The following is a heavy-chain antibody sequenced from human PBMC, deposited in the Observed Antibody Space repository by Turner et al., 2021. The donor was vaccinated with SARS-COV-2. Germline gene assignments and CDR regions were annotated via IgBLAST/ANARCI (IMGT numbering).Heavy chain of an antibody. Sequence: QLQLQESGPGLLKPSETLSLSCTLSGGSISLSSFYWGWVRQPPGKGLEWIGSIYYSGSTYYNPSLKSRVTTSVDTSKNQFSLKMSSVTAADTAVYYCASTVWLRGAFDIWGQGTMVTVSS. D-gene: IGHD5-18*01. CDR2: IYYSGST. CDR1: GGSISLSSFY. V-gene: IGHV4-39*01. J-gene: IGHJ3*02. CDR3: ASTVWLRGAFDI.